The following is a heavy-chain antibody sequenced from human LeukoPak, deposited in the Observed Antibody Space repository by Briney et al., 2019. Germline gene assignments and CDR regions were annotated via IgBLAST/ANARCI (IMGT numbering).Heavy chain of an antibody. CDR1: GFTVSSHG. CDR2: IWFDGSKE. Sequence: GGSLRLSCAASGFTVSSHGMYWVRQAPDKGLEWVAVIWFDGSKEYYTDSVKGRFTISRDNSKNTLWLQMNSLRAEDTAVYYCTRLTGVGSYQHLDYWGQGTLVTVSS. CDR3: TRLTGVGSYQHLDY. J-gene: IGHJ4*02. D-gene: IGHD1-26*01. V-gene: IGHV3-33*07.